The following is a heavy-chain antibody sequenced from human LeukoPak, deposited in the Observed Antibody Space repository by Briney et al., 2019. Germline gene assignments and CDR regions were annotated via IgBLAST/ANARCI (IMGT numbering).Heavy chain of an antibody. CDR3: ARDDCSSGSCYVAY. CDR1: GGSFSGYY. CDR2: INHSGST. D-gene: IGHD2-15*01. J-gene: IGHJ4*02. Sequence: TSETLSLTCAVYGGSFSGYYWSWIRQPPGKGLEWIGEINHSGSTNYNPSLKSRVTISVDTSKNQFSLKLSSVTAADTAVYYCARDDCSSGSCYVAYWGQGTLVTVSS. V-gene: IGHV4-34*01.